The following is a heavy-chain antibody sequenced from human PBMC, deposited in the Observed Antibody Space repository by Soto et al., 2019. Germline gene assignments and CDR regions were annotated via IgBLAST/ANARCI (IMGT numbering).Heavy chain of an antibody. V-gene: IGHV1-3*01. CDR1: GYTFTSYA. CDR2: INAGNGNT. Sequence: ASVKVSCKASGYTFTSYAMHWVRQAPGQRLEWMGWINAGNGNTKYSQKFQGRVTITRDTSASTAYMELSSLRSEDTAVYYCARDSEDIVVVPAATHYYYYMDVWGKGTTVTV. D-gene: IGHD2-2*01. CDR3: ARDSEDIVVVPAATHYYYYMDV. J-gene: IGHJ6*03.